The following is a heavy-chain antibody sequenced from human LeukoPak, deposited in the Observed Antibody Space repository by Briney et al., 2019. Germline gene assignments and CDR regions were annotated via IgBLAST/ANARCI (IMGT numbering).Heavy chain of an antibody. CDR3: ARTNSYGYYYGMDV. CDR2: ISAYNGNP. D-gene: IGHD5-18*01. CDR1: GYSFTNYG. Sequence: GASVKVSCKASGYSFTNYGISWVRQGPGQGLELMGWISAYNGNPTYAQKFQGRVTMTRDTSTSTVYMELSSLRSEDTAVYYCARTNSYGYYYGMDVWGQGTTVTVSS. J-gene: IGHJ6*02. V-gene: IGHV1-18*01.